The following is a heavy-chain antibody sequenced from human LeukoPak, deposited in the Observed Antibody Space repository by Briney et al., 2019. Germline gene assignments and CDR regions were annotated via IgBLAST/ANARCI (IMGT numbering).Heavy chain of an antibody. CDR2: ISSTGGTI. V-gene: IGHV3-11*01. D-gene: IGHD3-3*01. J-gene: IGHJ4*02. Sequence: GGSLRLSCAASGFTFSDYYMSWIRQAPGKGLEWVSYISSTGGTIYYADSVKGRFTISSDNAKNSLYLQMNSLRAGDTAVYYCARGPSLSYYGFWSGYYPLDYWGQGTLVTVSS. CDR1: GFTFSDYY. CDR3: ARGPSLSYYGFWSGYYPLDY.